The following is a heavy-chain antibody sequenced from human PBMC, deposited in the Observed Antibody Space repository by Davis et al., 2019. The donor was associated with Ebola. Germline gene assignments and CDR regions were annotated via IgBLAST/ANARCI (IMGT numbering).Heavy chain of an antibody. D-gene: IGHD6-19*01. CDR3: ARADSSGWYERWDY. CDR2: IYYSGST. Sequence: SETLSLTCTVSGGSIISTNYYWGWIRQPPGKGLEWIGNIYYSGSTHYNPSLKSRVTISVDTSKNQFSLKLSSVTAADTAVYYCARADSSGWYERWDYWGQGTLVTVSS. CDR1: GGSIISTNYY. J-gene: IGHJ4*02. V-gene: IGHV4-39*07.